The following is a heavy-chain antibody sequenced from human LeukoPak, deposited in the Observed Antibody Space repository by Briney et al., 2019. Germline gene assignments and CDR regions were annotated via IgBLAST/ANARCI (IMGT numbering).Heavy chain of an antibody. CDR1: GGSISSYY. CDR2: IYTSGST. V-gene: IGHV4-4*07. D-gene: IGHD1-26*01. CDR3: ARVKVGATPGYYYYGMDV. Sequence: SETLSLTCTVSGGSISSYYWSWIRQPAGKGLEWIGRIYTSGSTNYNPSLKSRVTMSVDTSKNQFSLKLSSVTAADTAVYYCARVKVGATPGYYYYGMDVWGQGTTVTVSS. J-gene: IGHJ6*02.